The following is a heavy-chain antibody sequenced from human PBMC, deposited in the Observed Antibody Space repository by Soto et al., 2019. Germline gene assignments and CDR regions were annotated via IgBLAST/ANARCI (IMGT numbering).Heavy chain of an antibody. D-gene: IGHD3-3*01. CDR2: IYWDDDK. V-gene: IGHV2-5*02. CDR1: GFSLTPSGVG. Sequence: QITLNESGPTQVKPRQTLTLTCTFSGFSLTPSGVGVGWIRQSPGKAPERLALIYWDDDKRYSPSLKSRLTITKDTSNNQVVLTLADLDPADTATYYCAHRVLRTVFGLVTTTAIYFDFWGQGTPVAVSS. J-gene: IGHJ4*02. CDR3: AHRVLRTVFGLVTTTAIYFDF.